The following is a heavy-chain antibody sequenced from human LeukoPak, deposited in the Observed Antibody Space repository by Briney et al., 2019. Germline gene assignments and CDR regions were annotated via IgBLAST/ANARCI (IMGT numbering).Heavy chain of an antibody. Sequence: GGSLRLSCAASEFTFISYAVHWVRQAPGKGLEWVALISYDGSNKYYADSVKGRFTISRDNSKNTLYLQMNSLRAEDTAVYYCAKDRGGYSSSRYVFGYWGQGTLVTVSS. J-gene: IGHJ4*02. D-gene: IGHD6-13*01. CDR3: AKDRGGYSSSRYVFGY. CDR2: ISYDGSNK. V-gene: IGHV3-30*04. CDR1: EFTFISYA.